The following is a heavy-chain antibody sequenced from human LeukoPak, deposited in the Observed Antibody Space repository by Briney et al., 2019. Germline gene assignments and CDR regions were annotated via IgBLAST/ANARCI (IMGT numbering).Heavy chain of an antibody. D-gene: IGHD3-22*01. Sequence: GGSLRLSCAASGFTFSSYAMNWVRQAPGKGLEWVSDISGSGGSTYYADSVKGRFTISRDNSKNTVYLQMNSLRVEDTAVYYCARDGVTMKIPEYWGQGTLVTVSS. CDR2: ISGSGGST. CDR3: ARDGVTMKIPEY. J-gene: IGHJ4*02. CDR1: GFTFSSYA. V-gene: IGHV3-23*01.